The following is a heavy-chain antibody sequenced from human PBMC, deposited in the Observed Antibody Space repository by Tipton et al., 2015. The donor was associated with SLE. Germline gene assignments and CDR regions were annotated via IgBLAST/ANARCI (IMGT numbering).Heavy chain of an antibody. J-gene: IGHJ4*02. V-gene: IGHV4-34*01. CDR3: AGISVAGTIDY. CDR2: IKHSGST. Sequence: TLSLTCALYGGSFTGYYWSWIRQTPGKGLEWIGEIKHSGSTNFNPSLKSRVSISVDTSKNQFSLQLSSVTAADTAVYYCAGISVAGTIDYWGQGTLVTVSS. D-gene: IGHD6-19*01. CDR1: GGSFTGYY.